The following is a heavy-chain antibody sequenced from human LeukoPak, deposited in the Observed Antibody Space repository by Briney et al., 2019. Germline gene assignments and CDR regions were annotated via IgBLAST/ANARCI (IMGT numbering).Heavy chain of an antibody. D-gene: IGHD2-2*01. CDR3: AKFGFCSSTSCPAPY. V-gene: IGHV3-23*01. CDR1: GGSISSNSDY. CDR2: ISGGGGST. J-gene: IGHJ4*02. Sequence: ETLSLTCTVSGGSISSNSDYWGWIRQPPGKGLEWVSAISGGGGSTYYADSVKGRFTISRDNSENTLYLQMNSLRAEDTAVYYCAKFGFCSSTSCPAPYWGQGTLVTVSS.